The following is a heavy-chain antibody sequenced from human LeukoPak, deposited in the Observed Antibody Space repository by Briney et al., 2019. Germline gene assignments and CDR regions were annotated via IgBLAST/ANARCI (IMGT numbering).Heavy chain of an antibody. Sequence: PGGSLRLSCAASGFIFDDYGMTWVRQAPGKGLEWVSGITWNGDSKGYADSVKGRFTISRDNAKNSLYLQMNSLRAEDTAVYYCARELVVGAHFDLWGRGTLVTVSS. CDR3: ARELVVGAHFDL. V-gene: IGHV3-20*04. CDR2: ITWNGDSK. J-gene: IGHJ2*01. D-gene: IGHD1-26*01. CDR1: GFIFDDYG.